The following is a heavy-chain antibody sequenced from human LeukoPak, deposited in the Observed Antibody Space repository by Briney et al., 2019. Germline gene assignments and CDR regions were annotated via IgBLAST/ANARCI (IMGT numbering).Heavy chain of an antibody. J-gene: IGHJ4*02. CDR1: GGSFSGYY. V-gene: IGHV3-53*01. CDR2: IYSGGST. Sequence: TSETLSLTCAVYGGSFSGYYWSWVRQAPGKGLEWVSVIYSGGSTYYADSVKGRFTISRDNSKNTLYLQMTSLRAEDTAVYYCAREEHFNGDPGYWGQGTLVTVSS. CDR3: AREEHFNGDPGY. D-gene: IGHD4-17*01.